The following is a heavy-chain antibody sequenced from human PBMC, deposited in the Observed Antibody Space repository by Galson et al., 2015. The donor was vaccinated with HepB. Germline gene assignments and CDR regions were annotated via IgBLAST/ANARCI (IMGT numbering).Heavy chain of an antibody. CDR2: IIPIFGTA. V-gene: IGHV1-69*13. D-gene: IGHD6-13*01. CDR3: ARGEGAAGYWYFDL. J-gene: IGHJ2*01. Sequence: SVKVSCKASGGTFSRYAISWVRQAPGQGLEWMGGIIPIFGTANYAQKFQGRVTITADESTSTAYMELSSLRSEDTAVYYCARGEGAAGYWYFDLWGRGTLVTVSS. CDR1: GGTFSRYA.